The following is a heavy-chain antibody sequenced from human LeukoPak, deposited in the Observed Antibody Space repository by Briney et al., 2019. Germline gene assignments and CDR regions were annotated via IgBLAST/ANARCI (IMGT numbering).Heavy chain of an antibody. V-gene: IGHV3-9*01. CDR3: AKGLLTAMLEH. D-gene: IGHD5-18*01. J-gene: IGHJ4*02. CDR2: ISWNSGSI. CDR1: GFTFDDYA. Sequence: GGSLRLSCAASGFTFDDYALHWVRQAPGKGLEWVSGISWNSGSIGYADSVKGRFTISRDNAKNSLYLQMNSLRVEDTALYYCAKGLLTAMLEHWGQGTLVTVSS.